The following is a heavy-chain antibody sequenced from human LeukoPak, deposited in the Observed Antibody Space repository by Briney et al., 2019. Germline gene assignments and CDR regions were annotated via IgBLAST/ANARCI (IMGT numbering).Heavy chain of an antibody. Sequence: IGTILPVSPATRSTPSFQGQVTISAHKSISTPFLQLSSLKASDTAMYYCARPYSGWSFDYWGQGTLVTVSS. D-gene: IGHD5-12*01. J-gene: IGHJ4*02. CDR3: ARPYSGWSFDY. V-gene: IGHV5-51*01. CDR2: ILPVSPAT.